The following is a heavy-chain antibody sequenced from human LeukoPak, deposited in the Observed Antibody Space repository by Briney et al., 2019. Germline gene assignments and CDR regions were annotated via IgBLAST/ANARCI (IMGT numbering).Heavy chain of an antibody. D-gene: IGHD1-1*01. V-gene: IGHV3-23*01. J-gene: IGHJ5*02. CDR1: GFSFGSYA. CDR3: GSGPVGTTVP. CDR2: ISGNGSHA. Sequence: GGSLRLSCAASGFSFGSYAMGWTRQAPGQGLEWVSAISGNGSHANYAESVKGRFTISRDNSKNTLYLQMHSLIADDTAVYYCGSGPVGTTVPWGQGTLVTVSS.